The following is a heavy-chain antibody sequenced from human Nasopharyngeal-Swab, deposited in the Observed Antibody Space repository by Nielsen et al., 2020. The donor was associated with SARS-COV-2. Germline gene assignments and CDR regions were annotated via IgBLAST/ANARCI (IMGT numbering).Heavy chain of an antibody. CDR1: GFSFSDYS. V-gene: IGHV3-21*01. CDR3: ARVLGRGVYYYYGMDV. CDR2: ISGTSTYI. J-gene: IGHJ6*02. Sequence: GGSLRLSCAASGFSFSDYSMNWVRQAPGKGLEWVSSISGTSTYIYYADSVKGRFTISRDNAKNSLYLQMNSLRAEDAAMYYCARVLGRGVYYYYGMDVWGQGTTVTVSS. D-gene: IGHD3-10*01.